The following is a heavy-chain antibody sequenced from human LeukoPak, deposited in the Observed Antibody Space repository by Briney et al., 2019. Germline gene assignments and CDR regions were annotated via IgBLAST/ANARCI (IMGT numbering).Heavy chain of an antibody. J-gene: IGHJ4*02. CDR2: IYYSGST. D-gene: IGHD1-26*01. CDR1: GGSISSGGYY. CDR3: ARRSYSGNYYDY. Sequence: PSQTLSLTCTVSGGSISSGGYYWSWIRQHPGKGLEWIGYIYYSGSTYYNPSLKSRVTISVDTSKNQFSLKLSSVTAADTAVYYCARRSYSGNYYDYWGQGTLVTVSS. V-gene: IGHV4-31*03.